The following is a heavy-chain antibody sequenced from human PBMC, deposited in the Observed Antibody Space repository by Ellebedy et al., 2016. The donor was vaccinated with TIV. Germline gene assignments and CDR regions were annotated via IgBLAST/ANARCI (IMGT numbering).Heavy chain of an antibody. D-gene: IGHD6-13*01. V-gene: IGHV3-23*01. CDR2: ISGSGGST. CDR1: GFTFSSYA. CDR3: ATSYSSSWKSLLDLFDY. Sequence: GESLKISXAASGFTFSSYAMSWVRQAPGKGLEWVSAISGSGGSTYYADSVKGRFTISRDNAKNSLYLQMNSLRAEDTAVYYCATSYSSSWKSLLDLFDYWGQGTLVTVSS. J-gene: IGHJ4*02.